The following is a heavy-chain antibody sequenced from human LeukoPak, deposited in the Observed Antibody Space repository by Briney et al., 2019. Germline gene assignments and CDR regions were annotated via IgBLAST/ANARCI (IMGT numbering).Heavy chain of an antibody. D-gene: IGHD4-17*01. CDR1: GFTFDDYA. V-gene: IGHV3-23*01. CDR2: ISGSGGST. J-gene: IGHJ3*01. Sequence: PGGSLRLSCAASGFTFDDYAMSWVRQAPGKGLEWVSAISGSGGSTYYADSVKGRFTISRDNSKNTLYLQMNSLRAEDTAVYYCAKDHPPPPYDYGDYGGWGQGTMVTVSS. CDR3: AKDHPPPPYDYGDYGG.